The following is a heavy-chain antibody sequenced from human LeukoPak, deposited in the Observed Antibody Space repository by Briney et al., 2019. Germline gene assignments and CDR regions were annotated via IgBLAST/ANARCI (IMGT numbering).Heavy chain of an antibody. J-gene: IGHJ3*02. CDR1: GYTFTSYW. Sequence: GESLKISCKGSGYTFTSYWITWVRQMPGKGLEWMGIIYPGDSDTTYGPSFQGQVTISADKSISTAFLQWSSLKASDTAMYYCARIPAAGSLKGAFDIWGQGTMATVSS. D-gene: IGHD6-13*01. CDR3: ARIPAAGSLKGAFDI. V-gene: IGHV5-51*01. CDR2: IYPGDSDT.